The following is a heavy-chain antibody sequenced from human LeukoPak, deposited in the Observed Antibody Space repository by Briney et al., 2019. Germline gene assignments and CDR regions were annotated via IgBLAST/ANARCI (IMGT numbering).Heavy chain of an antibody. V-gene: IGHV3-21*01. CDR2: ISSSSSYI. Sequence: GGSLRLSCAASGFTFSSYSMNWVRQAPGKGLEWVSSISSSSSYIYYADSVKGRFTISRDNAKNSLYLQMNSLRAEDTAVYYCASLATIFGVAPWFDPWGQGTLVTVSS. CDR3: ASLATIFGVAPWFDP. D-gene: IGHD3-3*01. J-gene: IGHJ5*02. CDR1: GFTFSSYS.